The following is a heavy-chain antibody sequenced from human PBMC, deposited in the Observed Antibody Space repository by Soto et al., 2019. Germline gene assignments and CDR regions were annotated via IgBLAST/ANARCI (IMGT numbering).Heavy chain of an antibody. CDR3: ATIFRDIAAAGTSLYYFDY. V-gene: IGHV1-24*01. CDR1: GYTLTELS. CDR2: FDPEDGET. J-gene: IGHJ4*02. D-gene: IGHD6-13*01. Sequence: GASVKVSCKVSGYTLTELSMHWVRQAPGKGLEWMGGFDPEDGETIYAQKFQGRVTMTEDTSTDTAYMELSSLRSEDTAVYYCATIFRDIAAAGTSLYYFDYWGQGTLVTVSS.